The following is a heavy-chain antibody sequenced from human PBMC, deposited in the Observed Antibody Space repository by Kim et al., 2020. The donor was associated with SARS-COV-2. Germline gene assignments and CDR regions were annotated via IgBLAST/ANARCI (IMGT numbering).Heavy chain of an antibody. CDR1: GGSFSGYY. Sequence: SETLSLTCAVYGGSFSGYYWSWIRQPPGKGLEWIGEINHSGSTNYNPSLKSRVTISVDTSKNQFSLKLSSVTAADTAVYYCTRVDRTRIPRGDAFDIWGQGTMVTVSS. J-gene: IGHJ3*02. V-gene: IGHV4-34*01. CDR2: INHSGST. D-gene: IGHD1-7*01. CDR3: TRVDRTRIPRGDAFDI.